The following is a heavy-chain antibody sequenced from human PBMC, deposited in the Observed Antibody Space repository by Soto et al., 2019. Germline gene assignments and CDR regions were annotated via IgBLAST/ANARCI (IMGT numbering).Heavy chain of an antibody. D-gene: IGHD3-16*01. CDR3: VKGGWLDF. V-gene: IGHV3-23*01. CDR1: GFTFNSFE. CDR2: ISTDSSRA. J-gene: IGHJ5*01. Sequence: EVQLLESGGGLIQPGGSRRLSCAASGFTFNSFEMSWVRKAPGRGLEWVSFISTDSSRAYYADAVKGRFTISRDNSKHTLYLQMNSLTAEDTAVYACVKGGWLDFWGQGTLVTVSS.